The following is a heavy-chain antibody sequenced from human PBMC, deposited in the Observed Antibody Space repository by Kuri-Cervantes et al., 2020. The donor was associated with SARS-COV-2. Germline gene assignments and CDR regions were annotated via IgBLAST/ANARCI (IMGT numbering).Heavy chain of an antibody. D-gene: IGHD3-22*01. Sequence: AVPVSCKASVGTFRSYAISWVRQAPGQGLEWMGRIIPILGTANYAQKFQGRVTITSDKPTSTAYMALSSLRSEDTAVYYCASHRWLLLDFDYWGQGTLVTVSS. CDR1: VGTFRSYA. CDR3: ASHRWLLLDFDY. J-gene: IGHJ4*02. CDR2: IIPILGTA. V-gene: IGHV1-69*04.